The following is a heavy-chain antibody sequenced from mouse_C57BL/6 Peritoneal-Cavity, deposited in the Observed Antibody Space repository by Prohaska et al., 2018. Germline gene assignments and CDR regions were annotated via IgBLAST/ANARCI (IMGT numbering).Heavy chain of an antibody. D-gene: IGHD2-5*01. CDR3: ASSNYDWFAY. CDR1: GYSITSGYY. J-gene: IGHJ3*01. Sequence: TISFTGYSITSGYYWNWIRQFPGNKLEWMGYISYDGSNNYNPSLKNRISITRDTSKNQFFLKLNSVTTEDTATYYCASSNYDWFAYWGEGTLVTVSA. V-gene: IGHV3-6*01. CDR2: ISYDGSN.